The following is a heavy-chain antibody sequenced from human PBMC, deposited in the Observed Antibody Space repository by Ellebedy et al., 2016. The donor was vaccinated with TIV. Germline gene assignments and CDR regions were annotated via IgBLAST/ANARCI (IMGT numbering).Heavy chain of an antibody. D-gene: IGHD3-10*01. CDR3: AREGTMVRGVIMTFDY. V-gene: IGHV4-38-2*02. CDR2: IYHSGST. Sequence: GSLRLXXTVSGYSISSGYYWGWIRQPPGKGLEWIGSIYHSGSTYYNPSLKSRVTISVDTSKNQFSLKLSSVTAADTAVYYCAREGTMVRGVIMTFDYWGQGTLVTVSS. J-gene: IGHJ4*02. CDR1: GYSISSGYY.